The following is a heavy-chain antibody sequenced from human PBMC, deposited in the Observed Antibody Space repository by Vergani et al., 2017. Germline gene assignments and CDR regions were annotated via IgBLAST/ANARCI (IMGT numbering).Heavy chain of an antibody. CDR2: IYYDGSKK. V-gene: IGHV3-33*01. J-gene: IGHJ6*04. CDR3: VREGSYCGSTPCRIPSYVYYDLGYV. D-gene: IGHD2-21*01. Sequence: LQLVESGGGLVQPGGSLRLSCTSSGFTFSTYAMNWVRQAPAKGLEWVAIIYYDGSKKYYADSVKGRFTISRDNSRNTLYLLMSSLRAEDTAIYYCVREGSYCGSTPCRIPSYVYYDLGYVWGEGTTVTVCS. CDR1: GFTFSTYA.